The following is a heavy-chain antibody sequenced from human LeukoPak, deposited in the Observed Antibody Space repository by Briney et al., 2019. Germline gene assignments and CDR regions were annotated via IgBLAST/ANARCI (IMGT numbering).Heavy chain of an antibody. Sequence: GGSLRLSCAASGFTFTNYAMHWVRQAPGKGGEGVAVISYDETNKYYEDSVKGRFTISRDSSKNTLYMQMSRQREEDTAVYYCAKNNDYGVSYWYFDLWGRGTLVTVSS. D-gene: IGHD4-17*01. CDR2: ISYDETNK. V-gene: IGHV3-30*04. CDR3: AKNNDYGVSYWYFDL. J-gene: IGHJ2*01. CDR1: GFTFTNYA.